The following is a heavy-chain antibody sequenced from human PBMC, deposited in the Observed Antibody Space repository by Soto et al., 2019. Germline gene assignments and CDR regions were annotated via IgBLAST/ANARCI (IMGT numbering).Heavy chain of an antibody. Sequence: SETLSVTGAVYVGSFNGYYWNWIRQRPGKGLEWIGEINHTGCTHYNPSLKSRVTMSVDTSKNQFSLRLSSVTAADTAIYYCATRITVFGLLIPPFDPWGQVTQVTVSS. V-gene: IGHV4-34*01. J-gene: IGHJ5*02. D-gene: IGHD3-3*01. CDR1: VGSFNGYY. CDR3: ATRITVFGLLIPPFDP. CDR2: INHTGCT.